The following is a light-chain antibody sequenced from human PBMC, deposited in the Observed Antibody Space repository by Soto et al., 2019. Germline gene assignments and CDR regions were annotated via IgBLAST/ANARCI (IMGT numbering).Light chain of an antibody. V-gene: IGLV2-14*03. Sequence: QSALTQPASVSGSPGQSITISCTGTSSDVGGYNYVSWYQQHPGKAPKLLICDVTNRPSGVSNRFSGSKSGNTASLTISGLQTVDEADYYCSSFASSIPLVFGVGSKVNVL. J-gene: IGLJ2*01. CDR1: SSDVGGYNY. CDR2: DVT. CDR3: SSFASSIPLV.